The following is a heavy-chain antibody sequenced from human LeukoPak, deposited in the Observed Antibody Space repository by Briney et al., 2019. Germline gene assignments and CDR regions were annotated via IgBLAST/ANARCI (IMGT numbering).Heavy chain of an antibody. CDR2: ISGSGGST. V-gene: IGHV3-23*01. Sequence: GGSLRLSCAASGFTFSSYAMSWVRQAPGKGLEWVSAISGSGGSTYYADSVKGRFTISRDNSMNTLYLQMNSLRAEDTAVYYCAKEAYYYDSSGYELDYWGQGTLVTVSS. CDR3: AKEAYYYDSSGYELDY. CDR1: GFTFSSYA. D-gene: IGHD3-22*01. J-gene: IGHJ4*02.